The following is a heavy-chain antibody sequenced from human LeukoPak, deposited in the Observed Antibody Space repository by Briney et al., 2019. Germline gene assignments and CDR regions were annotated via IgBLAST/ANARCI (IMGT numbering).Heavy chain of an antibody. V-gene: IGHV4-39*07. CDR2: VYFDGGT. Sequence: PSETLPLTCSVSGGSVASGIYHWAWIRQPPGKGLEWIGSVYFDGGTHYNPSLQSRVTVSVDTSKNQFSLRLSSVTAADTALYYCARDHYYDGRGRFDPWGQGTLVTVSS. J-gene: IGHJ5*02. CDR3: ARDHYYDGRGRFDP. D-gene: IGHD3-16*01. CDR1: GGSVASGIYH.